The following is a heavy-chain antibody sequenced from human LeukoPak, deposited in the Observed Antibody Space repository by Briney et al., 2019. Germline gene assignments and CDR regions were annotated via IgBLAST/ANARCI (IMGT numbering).Heavy chain of an antibody. Sequence: PSQTLSLTCTVSGGSIGSGSYYWSWIRQPAGKGLEWIGRIYTSGSTNYNPSLKSRVTISVDTSKNQFSLKLSSVTAADTAVYYCASWKYDILTGEVYFDYWGQGTLVTVSS. CDR3: ASWKYDILTGEVYFDY. V-gene: IGHV4-61*02. CDR2: IYTSGST. J-gene: IGHJ4*02. D-gene: IGHD3-9*01. CDR1: GGSIGSGSYY.